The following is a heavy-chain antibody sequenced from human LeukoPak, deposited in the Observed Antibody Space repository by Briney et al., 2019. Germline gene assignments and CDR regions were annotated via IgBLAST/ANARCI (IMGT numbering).Heavy chain of an antibody. D-gene: IGHD3-3*01. Sequence: SETLSLTCTVSGYSISRGYYWGWIRQPPGKGREWIGSIYHSGSTYYNPSLKSRVTISVDTSKNQFSLKLSSVTAADTAVYYCARVMEYDFWSGCYVAPIYYYYMDVWGKGTTVTVSS. CDR2: IYHSGST. V-gene: IGHV4-38-2*02. CDR1: GYSISRGYY. CDR3: ARVMEYDFWSGCYVAPIYYYYMDV. J-gene: IGHJ6*03.